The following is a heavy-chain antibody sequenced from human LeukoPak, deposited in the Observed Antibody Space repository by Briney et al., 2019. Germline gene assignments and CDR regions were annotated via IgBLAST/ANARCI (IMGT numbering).Heavy chain of an antibody. J-gene: IGHJ4*02. CDR2: INPDADIT. CDR3: VKGGWSDY. V-gene: IGHV3-23*01. D-gene: IGHD3-16*01. Sequence: PGGSLRLSCVASGFPFSNFEMTWVRQAPGKGLEWVSFINPDADITHYADSVKGRFIVSRDNSKNTLFLQMNSLRAGDTAVYHCVKGGWSDYYGQGTLVTVSS. CDR1: GFPFSNFE.